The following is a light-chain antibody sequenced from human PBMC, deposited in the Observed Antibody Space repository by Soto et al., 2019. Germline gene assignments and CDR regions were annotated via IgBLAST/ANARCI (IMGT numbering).Light chain of an antibody. V-gene: IGKV1-33*01. J-gene: IGKJ5*01. Sequence: DIQMTQSPSSLSASVGDRVTITCQASEDIDNYLNWYQQKPGKAPRLLIYDAWGLEPGVPSRFSGNRSGTDFTLTITSLLPEDFATYYCQQYDNLPITFGQGTRLEIK. CDR2: DAW. CDR3: QQYDNLPIT. CDR1: EDIDNY.